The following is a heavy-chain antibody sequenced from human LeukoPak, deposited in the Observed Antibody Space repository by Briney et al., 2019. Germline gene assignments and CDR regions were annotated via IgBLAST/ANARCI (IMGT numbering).Heavy chain of an antibody. V-gene: IGHV4-39*01. CDR3: ARHFGVIAAAGTITSILSNWFDP. D-gene: IGHD6-13*01. CDR1: GGSISSSSYY. Sequence: SETLSLTCTVSGGSISSSSYYWGWIRQPPGKGLEWIGSIYYSGSTYYNPSLKSRVTISVDTSKNQFSLKLSSVTAADTAVYYCARHFGVIAAAGTITSILSNWFDPWGQGTLVTVSS. CDR2: IYYSGST. J-gene: IGHJ5*02.